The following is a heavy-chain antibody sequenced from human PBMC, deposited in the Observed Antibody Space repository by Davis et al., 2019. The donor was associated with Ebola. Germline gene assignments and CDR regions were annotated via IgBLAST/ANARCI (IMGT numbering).Heavy chain of an antibody. D-gene: IGHD4-11*01. J-gene: IGHJ6*04. V-gene: IGHV3-23*03. Sequence: DSVKGRFTISRDNSKNTLFLQMNSLRAEDTAVYYCAKVGYSNYVPWFDPWGKGTTVTVSS. CDR3: AKVGYSNYVPWFDP.